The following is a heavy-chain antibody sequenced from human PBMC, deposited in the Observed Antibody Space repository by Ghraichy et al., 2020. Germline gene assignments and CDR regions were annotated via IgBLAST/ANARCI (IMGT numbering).Heavy chain of an antibody. Sequence: GSLRLSCVASGFTFSSYAMSWVRQAPGKGLEWVSTIGGSGGGTYYADSVKGRFTISRDDSKNTLYLQMNSLRAEDTAVYYCAQGGYCSGGSCYSEVYYWGQGTLVTVSS. V-gene: IGHV3-23*01. CDR2: IGGSGGGT. J-gene: IGHJ4*02. CDR1: GFTFSSYA. D-gene: IGHD2-15*01. CDR3: AQGGYCSGGSCYSEVYY.